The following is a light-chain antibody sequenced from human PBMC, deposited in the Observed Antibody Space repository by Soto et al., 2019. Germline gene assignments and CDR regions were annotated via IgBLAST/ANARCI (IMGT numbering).Light chain of an antibody. J-gene: IGLJ1*01. V-gene: IGLV1-44*01. CDR1: SSNIGSNT. CDR2: SNN. Sequence: QSVLTQPPSASGTPGQRVTISCSGSSSNIGSNTVNWYQQLPGTAPKLLIYSNNQRPSGVPDRFSGPKSGTSASLAISGLQSEDEADYYCAAWDDSLNGYVSGTGTKVTVL. CDR3: AAWDDSLNGYV.